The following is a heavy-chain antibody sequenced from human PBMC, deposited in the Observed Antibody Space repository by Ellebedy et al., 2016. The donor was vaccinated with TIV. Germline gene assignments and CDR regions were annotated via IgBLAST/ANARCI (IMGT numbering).Heavy chain of an antibody. D-gene: IGHD2/OR15-2a*01. V-gene: IGHV3-21*01. CDR2: ISSCSNYM. Sequence: GESLKISCAASGFTFDDYGMNWVRQAPGKGLEWISSISSCSNYMSYADSVKGRFTISRANAKNSLDLQMSSLRAEETAVYYCAFPAHEYLSYAMDIWGQGTTVTVSS. J-gene: IGHJ6*02. CDR1: GFTFDDYG. CDR3: AFPAHEYLSYAMDI.